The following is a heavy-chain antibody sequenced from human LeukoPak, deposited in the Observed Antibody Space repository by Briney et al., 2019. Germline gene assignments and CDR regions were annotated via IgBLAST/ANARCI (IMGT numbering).Heavy chain of an antibody. V-gene: IGHV3-21*01. CDR1: GFTFSSYS. J-gene: IGHJ4*02. Sequence: TAGGSLRLSCAASGFTFSSYSMNWVRQAPGKGLEWVSSISESSSHISYADSVKGRFTISRDNAKNSLYVQLNSLRADDTAVYYCARGVVPAAFDYWGQGTLVTVSS. D-gene: IGHD2-2*01. CDR2: ISESSSHI. CDR3: ARGVVPAAFDY.